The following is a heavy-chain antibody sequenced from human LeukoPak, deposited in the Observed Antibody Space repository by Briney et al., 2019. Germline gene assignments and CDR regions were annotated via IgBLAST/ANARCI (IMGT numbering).Heavy chain of an antibody. V-gene: IGHV1-8*01. CDR1: GYTFTSYD. D-gene: IGHD5-12*01. CDR2: MNPNSGNT. Sequence: ASVKVSCKASGYTFTSYDINGVRQAPGQGLEWMGRMNPNSGNTGYAQKFQGRVTMTRNTSISTAYMELSSLRSEDTAVYYCARGHIVATIKASPIDYWGQGTLVTVSS. J-gene: IGHJ4*02. CDR3: ARGHIVATIKASPIDY.